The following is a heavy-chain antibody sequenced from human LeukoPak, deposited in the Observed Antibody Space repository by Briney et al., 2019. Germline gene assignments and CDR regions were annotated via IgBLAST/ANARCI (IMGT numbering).Heavy chain of an antibody. CDR2: IIPILGIA. Sequence: EASVKVSCKASGGTFSSYAISWVRQAPGQGLEWMGRIIPILGIANYAQKFQGRVTMTRDTSTSTVYMELSSLRSEDTAVYYCARDIDDYGDYSPFDYWGQGTLVTVSS. V-gene: IGHV1-69*04. D-gene: IGHD4-17*01. CDR1: GGTFSSYA. CDR3: ARDIDDYGDYSPFDY. J-gene: IGHJ4*02.